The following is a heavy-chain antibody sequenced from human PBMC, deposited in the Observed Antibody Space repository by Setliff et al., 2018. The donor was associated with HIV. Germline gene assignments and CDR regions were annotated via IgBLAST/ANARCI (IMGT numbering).Heavy chain of an antibody. Sequence: SETLSLTCTVSGDSISSSSYYWGWIRQPPGKGLEWIGSIYYSYSTYYNPSLKSRVTISLDTSKNQLSLKLSSVTAADTAVYYCASRGDSGWYYRSGLDPWGQGTLVTVSS. V-gene: IGHV4-39*01. CDR3: ASRGDSGWYYRSGLDP. J-gene: IGHJ5*02. CDR1: GDSISSSSYY. CDR2: IYYSYST. D-gene: IGHD6-19*01.